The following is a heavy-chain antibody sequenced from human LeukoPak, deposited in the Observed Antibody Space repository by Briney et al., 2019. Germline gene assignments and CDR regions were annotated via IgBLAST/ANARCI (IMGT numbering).Heavy chain of an antibody. CDR3: ARDRGYCSSTSCPPTHYYHYGMDV. V-gene: IGHV1-69*13. D-gene: IGHD2-2*01. CDR2: IIPIFCTA. J-gene: IGHJ6*04. CDR1: GGTFSSYA. Sequence: SVKVSCKASGGTFSSYAISWVRQAPGQGLEWMGGIIPIFCTANYAQKFQGRVTITADESTSTAYMELSSLRSEDTAVYYCARDRGYCSSTSCPPTHYYHYGMDVWGKGTTVTVSS.